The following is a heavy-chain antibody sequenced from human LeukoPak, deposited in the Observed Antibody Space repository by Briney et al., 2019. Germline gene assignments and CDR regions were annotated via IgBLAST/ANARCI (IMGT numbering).Heavy chain of an antibody. V-gene: IGHV4-39*07. CDR3: ARDSSGWYGFDY. CDR1: GGSISSSSYY. Sequence: PSETLSLTCTVSGGSISSSSYYWGWLRQPPGTGLEGIGSIYYSGSTYYNPSLKSRVTISVDTSKNQFSLKLSSVTAADTAVYYCARDSSGWYGFDYWGQGTLVTVSS. D-gene: IGHD6-19*01. J-gene: IGHJ4*02. CDR2: IYYSGST.